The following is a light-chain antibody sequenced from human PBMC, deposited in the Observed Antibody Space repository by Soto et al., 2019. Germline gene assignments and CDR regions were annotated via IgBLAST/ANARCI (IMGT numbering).Light chain of an antibody. CDR3: AAWDDSMNGYV. CDR2: SNN. CDR1: SSNIGAGYD. V-gene: IGLV1-44*01. J-gene: IGLJ1*01. Sequence: QSVLTQPPSVSGAPGQRGTISCTGSSSNIGAGYDVHWYQQLPGTAPKLLIYSNNQRPSGDPNRFSGAKSGSSASLLMSGPQSEDEADYYWAAWDDSMNGYVFGTGTKVPVL.